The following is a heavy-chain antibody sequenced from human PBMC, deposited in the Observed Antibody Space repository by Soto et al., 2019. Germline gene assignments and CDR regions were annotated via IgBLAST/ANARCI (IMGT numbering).Heavy chain of an antibody. CDR3: ARRIVAKETFDY. CDR1: CGSISRYY. Sequence: SETLSLTCTVSCGSISRYYWSWIRQPPGRGLEWIGFIYYAGSTKYNPSLNSRVTISVDTSKNQFSLTVTSVTAADTAVYYCARRIVAKETFDYWGQGTLVTVSS. J-gene: IGHJ4*02. V-gene: IGHV4-59*08. D-gene: IGHD5-12*01. CDR2: IYYAGST.